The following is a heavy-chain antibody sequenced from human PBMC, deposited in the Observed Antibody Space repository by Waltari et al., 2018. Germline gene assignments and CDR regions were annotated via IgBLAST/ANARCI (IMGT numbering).Heavy chain of an antibody. CDR1: GFTFSSYG. V-gene: IGHV3-30*18. CDR3: AKVLILSHYYYGMDV. J-gene: IGHJ6*02. Sequence: QVQLVESGGGVVQPGRSLRLSCAASGFTFSSYGMHWVRQAPGKGLEWVAVISYDGSNKYYADSVKGRFTISRDNSKNTLYLQMKSLRAEDTAVYYCAKVLILSHYYYGMDVWGQGTTVTVSS. CDR2: ISYDGSNK. D-gene: IGHD3-10*01.